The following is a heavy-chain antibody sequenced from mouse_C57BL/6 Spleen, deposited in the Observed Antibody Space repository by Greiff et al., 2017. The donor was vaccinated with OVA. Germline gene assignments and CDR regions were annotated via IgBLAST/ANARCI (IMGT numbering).Heavy chain of an antibody. CDR2: INPNNGGT. CDR1: GYTFTDYN. CDR3: AGVLRPYGWYFDV. J-gene: IGHJ1*03. Sequence: VQLQHSGPELVKPGASVKMSCKASGYTFTDYNMHWVKQSHGKSLEWIGYINPNNGGTSYNQKFKGKATLTVNKSSSTAYMELRSLTSEDSAVYYCAGVLRPYGWYFDVWGTGTTVTVSS. D-gene: IGHD1-2*01. V-gene: IGHV1-22*01.